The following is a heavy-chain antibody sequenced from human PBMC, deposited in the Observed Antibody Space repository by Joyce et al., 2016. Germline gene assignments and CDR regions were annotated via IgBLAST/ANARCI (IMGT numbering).Heavy chain of an antibody. CDR2: CFSDGSA. CDR1: GFTLSSSS. Sequence: EVQLVESGGGLVQPGGSLRLSCAASGFTLSSSSMSWVRQAPGGLEWVSICFSDGSADSGSAFYANSVKGRFTSSRDTSKNTLYLQMSSLRAEDTAMYFCARDAGARDYFDSWGQGTPVTVSS. CDR3: ARDAGARDYFDS. V-gene: IGHV3-53*01. D-gene: IGHD7-27*01. J-gene: IGHJ4*02.